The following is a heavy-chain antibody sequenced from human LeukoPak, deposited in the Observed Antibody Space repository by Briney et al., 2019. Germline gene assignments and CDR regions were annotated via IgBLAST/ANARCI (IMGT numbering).Heavy chain of an antibody. CDR3: ARHRSYYCSGGNCYLYYFDY. J-gene: IGHJ4*02. D-gene: IGHD2-15*01. V-gene: IGHV4-59*08. CDR2: IYYSGST. Sequence: SETLSLTCTVSGGSISSYYWSWIRQPPGKGLEWIGYIYYSGSTNHNPSLKSRVTISVDTSKNQFSLKLSSVTAADTAVYYCARHRSYYCSGGNCYLYYFDYWGQGTLVTVSS. CDR1: GGSISSYY.